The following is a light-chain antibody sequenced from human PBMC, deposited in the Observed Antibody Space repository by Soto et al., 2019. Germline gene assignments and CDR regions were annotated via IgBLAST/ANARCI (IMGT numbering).Light chain of an antibody. J-gene: IGKJ5*01. V-gene: IGKV3-20*01. CDR1: QSISSSF. Sequence: EIVLTQSPGTLSLSPGERASLSCGASQSISSSFLAWYQQKPGQAPRLLIYGASSRATGIPDRLSGTGSETDFTLTISRLEPEDFAVYYCQQYDNSPITFGQGTRLEIK. CDR2: GAS. CDR3: QQYDNSPIT.